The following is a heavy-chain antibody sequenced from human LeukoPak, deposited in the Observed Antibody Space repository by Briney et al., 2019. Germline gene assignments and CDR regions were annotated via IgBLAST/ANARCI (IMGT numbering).Heavy chain of an antibody. V-gene: IGHV3-20*01. Sequence: TGGSLRLSRAASGFTFDDYGMSWVRQAPGKGLEWVSGINWNGGSTGYADSVKGRFTISRDNAKNSLYLQMNSLRAEDTALYHCARAPVAYCGGDCYATDDYWGQGTLVTVSS. CDR2: INWNGGST. J-gene: IGHJ4*02. CDR1: GFTFDDYG. CDR3: ARAPVAYCGGDCYATDDY. D-gene: IGHD2-21*02.